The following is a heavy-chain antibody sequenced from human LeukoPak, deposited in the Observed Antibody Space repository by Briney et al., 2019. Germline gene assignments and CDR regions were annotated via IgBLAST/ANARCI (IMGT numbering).Heavy chain of an antibody. J-gene: IGHJ4*02. D-gene: IGHD6-13*01. CDR2: ISGSGGST. V-gene: IGHV3-23*01. Sequence: PGGSLRLSCAASGFTFSSYAMTWVRQAPGKGLEWVSAISGSGGSTYYADSVKGRFTISRDNSKNTLYLQMNSLRAEDTAVYYCAKGTLSSSWYFDYWGQGTLVTVSS. CDR1: GFTFSSYA. CDR3: AKGTLSSSWYFDY.